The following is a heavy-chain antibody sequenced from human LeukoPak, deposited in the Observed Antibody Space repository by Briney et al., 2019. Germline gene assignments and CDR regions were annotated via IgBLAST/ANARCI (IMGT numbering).Heavy chain of an antibody. CDR3: ARHWPPLPY. CDR1: GFTFSNYW. Sequence: TGGSLRLSCAASGFTFSNYWMGWVRQAPGKGLEWVANIKQDGSEKVYVDSVKGRFTISRDNAKNSLYLQMNSLTAEDTAVYYCARHWPPLPYWGQGTLVTVSS. V-gene: IGHV3-7*05. J-gene: IGHJ4*02. CDR2: IKQDGSEK.